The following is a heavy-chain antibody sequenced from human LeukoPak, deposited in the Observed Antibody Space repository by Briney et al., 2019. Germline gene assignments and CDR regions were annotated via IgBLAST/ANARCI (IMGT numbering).Heavy chain of an antibody. V-gene: IGHV3-23*01. J-gene: IGHJ4*02. Sequence: GGSLRLSCAASGFTFSNSAMSWVRQAPGKGLEWVSTLSDSATYTYYADSVKGRFTISRDNSKNTLYLQMNSLRAEDTAVYYCARDSVGPESEFWGQGTLVTVSS. CDR3: ARDSVGPESEF. D-gene: IGHD1-14*01. CDR1: GFTFSNSA. CDR2: LSDSATYT.